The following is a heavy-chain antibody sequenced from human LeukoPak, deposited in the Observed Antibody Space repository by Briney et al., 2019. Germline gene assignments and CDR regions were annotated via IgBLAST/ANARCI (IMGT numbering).Heavy chain of an antibody. Sequence: GASVKVSCKASGYTFTSYGISWVRQAPGQGLEWMGWISAYNGNTNYAQKLQGRVTMTTDTSTSTAYMELRSLRSDDTVVYYCARTNDYGDYVELWNWYFDLWGRGTLVTVSS. D-gene: IGHD4-17*01. J-gene: IGHJ2*01. CDR3: ARTNDYGDYVELWNWYFDL. CDR2: ISAYNGNT. V-gene: IGHV1-18*01. CDR1: GYTFTSYG.